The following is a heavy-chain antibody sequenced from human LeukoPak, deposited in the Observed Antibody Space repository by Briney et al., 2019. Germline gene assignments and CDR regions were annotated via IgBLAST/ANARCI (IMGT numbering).Heavy chain of an antibody. J-gene: IGHJ3*02. V-gene: IGHV3-7*01. Sequence: PGGSLRLSCAASGFTFSSYWMSWVRRAPGKGLEWVANIKQDGSEKYYVDSVKGRFTISRDNAKNSLYLQMNSLRAEDTAVYYCARIGASLYDSSGYMMKNAFDIWGQGTMVTVSS. CDR2: IKQDGSEK. D-gene: IGHD3-22*01. CDR1: GFTFSSYW. CDR3: ARIGASLYDSSGYMMKNAFDI.